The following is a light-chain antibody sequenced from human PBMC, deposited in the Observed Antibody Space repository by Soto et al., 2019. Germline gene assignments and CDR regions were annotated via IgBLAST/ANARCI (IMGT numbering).Light chain of an antibody. CDR2: AAS. CDR1: QSISTY. CDR3: QQSYSSPNT. J-gene: IGKJ2*01. V-gene: IGKV1-39*01. Sequence: DIQMTQSPSSLSASVGDRVTISCRASQSISTYLNWYRQKPGKAPELLIYAASSLESGVPSKFSGSESGTDFALTIGNLLPEDFSSYYWQQSYSSPNTFGQGTKLEI.